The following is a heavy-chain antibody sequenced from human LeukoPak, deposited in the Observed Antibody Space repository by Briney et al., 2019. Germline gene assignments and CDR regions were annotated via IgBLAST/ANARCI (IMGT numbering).Heavy chain of an antibody. Sequence: SVKVSCKASGGTFSSYAISWVRQAPGQGLELMGRIIPIFGTANYAQKFQGRVTITTDESTSTAYMELSSLRSEDTAVYYCASDFLGYCSGGSCYRGGFYFDYWGQGTLVTVSS. CDR3: ASDFLGYCSGGSCYRGGFYFDY. CDR1: GGTFSSYA. V-gene: IGHV1-69*05. J-gene: IGHJ4*02. D-gene: IGHD2-15*01. CDR2: IIPIFGTA.